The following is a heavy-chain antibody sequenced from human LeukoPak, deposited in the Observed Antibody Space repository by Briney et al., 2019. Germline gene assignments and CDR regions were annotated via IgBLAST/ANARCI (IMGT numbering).Heavy chain of an antibody. CDR1: GYTFTGYY. D-gene: IGHD3-10*01. J-gene: IGHJ4*02. CDR3: ARDASVRGVILY. CDR2: INPNSGGT. V-gene: IGHV1-2*02. Sequence: ASVKVSCKASGYTFTGYYMHWVRQAPGQGLEWMGWINPNSGGTNYAQKFQGRVAMTRDTSISTAYMELSRLRSDDTAVYYCARDASVRGVILYWGQGTLVTVSS.